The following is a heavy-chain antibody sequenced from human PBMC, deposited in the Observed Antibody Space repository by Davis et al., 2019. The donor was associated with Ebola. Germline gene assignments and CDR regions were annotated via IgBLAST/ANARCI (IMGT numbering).Heavy chain of an antibody. CDR2: IRSKANSYAT. CDR3: ARVIVAASDWFDP. V-gene: IGHV3-73*01. J-gene: IGHJ5*02. D-gene: IGHD6-13*01. CDR1: GFTFSGSA. Sequence: GGSLRLSCAASGFTFSGSAMHWVRQASGKGLEWVGRIRSKANSYATAYAASVKGRFTISRDDSKNTAYLQMNSLKTEDTAVYYCARVIVAASDWFDPWGQGTLVTVSS.